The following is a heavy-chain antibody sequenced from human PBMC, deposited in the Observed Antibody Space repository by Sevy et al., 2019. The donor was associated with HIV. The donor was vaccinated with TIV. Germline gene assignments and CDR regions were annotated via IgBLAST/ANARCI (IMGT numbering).Heavy chain of an antibody. V-gene: IGHV3-21*01. CDR1: GFTFNLYS. Sequence: GGSLRLSGAASGFTFNLYSMNYVRQVPGRGLEWVSSISSTSSYIFYGASVKGRFTISRDNTKNSLYLQMNSLRAEDTAVYYCARGAGDPVGALDIWGQGTMVTVSS. D-gene: IGHD4-17*01. J-gene: IGHJ3*02. CDR3: ARGAGDPVGALDI. CDR2: ISSTSSYI.